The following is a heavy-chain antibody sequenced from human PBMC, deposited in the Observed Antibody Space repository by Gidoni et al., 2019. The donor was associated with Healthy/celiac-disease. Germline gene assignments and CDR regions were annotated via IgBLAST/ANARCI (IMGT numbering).Heavy chain of an antibody. Sequence: EVQLVETGGGLIQPGGSLRLSCAGSGFTLSSNYMSWVRQAPGKGLELFSVIYSGGSTYYADSVKGPFTISRDNSKNTLYLQMNSLRAEDTAVYYCARTEWELKLFDYWGQGTLVTVSS. CDR2: IYSGGST. J-gene: IGHJ4*02. CDR1: GFTLSSNY. D-gene: IGHD1-26*01. CDR3: ARTEWELKLFDY. V-gene: IGHV3-53*02.